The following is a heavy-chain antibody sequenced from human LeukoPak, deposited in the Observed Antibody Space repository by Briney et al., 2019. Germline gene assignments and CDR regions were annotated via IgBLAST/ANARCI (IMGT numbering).Heavy chain of an antibody. CDR1: GFTFDDYA. Sequence: GGSLRLSCAASGFTFDDYAMHWVRQAPGKGLEWVSGISWNSGSIGYADSVKGRFTISRDNAKNSLYLQMNSLRAEDTAVYYCARLGYSYGPWGYYYYYYMDVWGKGTTVTVSS. CDR2: ISWNSGSI. J-gene: IGHJ6*03. D-gene: IGHD5-18*01. V-gene: IGHV3-9*01. CDR3: ARLGYSYGPWGYYYYYYMDV.